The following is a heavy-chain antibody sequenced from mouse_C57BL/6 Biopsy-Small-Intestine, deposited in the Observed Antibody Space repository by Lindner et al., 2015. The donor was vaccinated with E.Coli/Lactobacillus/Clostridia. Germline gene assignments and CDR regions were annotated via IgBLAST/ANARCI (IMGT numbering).Heavy chain of an antibody. CDR2: INPNNGDT. D-gene: IGHD3-1*01. CDR3: ARDRAWEVSDY. V-gene: IGHV1-84*02. J-gene: IGHJ4*01. CDR1: GYTFADYY. Sequence: SVKVSCKTSGYTFADYYMHWVRQAPGQGLEWMGRINPNNGDTKYAQKFQGRVTMTRDTSISTAYMQLSSLRSDDTAVYYCARDRAWEVSDYWGQGTLVIVSS.